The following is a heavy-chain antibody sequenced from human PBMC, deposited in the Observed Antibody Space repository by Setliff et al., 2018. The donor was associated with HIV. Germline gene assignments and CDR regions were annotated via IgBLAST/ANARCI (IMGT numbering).Heavy chain of an antibody. D-gene: IGHD4-17*01. J-gene: IGHJ6*02. Sequence: SETLSLTCTVSGGSISSYYWGWIRQPPGKGLEWIGYIYYSGSTNYHPYLKSRVTISVETSKNQFSLKLSSVTAADTAVYYCARGNYGDYVGIYYYYCMDVWGQGTTVTVSS. CDR3: ARGNYGDYVGIYYYYCMDV. CDR2: IYYSGST. CDR1: GGSISSYY. V-gene: IGHV4-59*01.